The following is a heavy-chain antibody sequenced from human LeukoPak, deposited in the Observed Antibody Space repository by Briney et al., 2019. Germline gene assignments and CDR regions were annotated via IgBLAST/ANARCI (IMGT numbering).Heavy chain of an antibody. CDR3: AKNSNYVSSGYSDY. J-gene: IGHJ4*02. V-gene: IGHV3-23*01. D-gene: IGHD5-12*01. CDR1: GFTLSSYD. Sequence: PGGSLRLSCAASGFTLSSYDMSWVRQAPGKGLEWVSTIRDSGSTTYYADSVKGRFTISRDNSKNTLYLHQHSLRAADTAVSDCAKNSNYVSSGYSDYWGQGTLVTVSS. CDR2: IRDSGSTT.